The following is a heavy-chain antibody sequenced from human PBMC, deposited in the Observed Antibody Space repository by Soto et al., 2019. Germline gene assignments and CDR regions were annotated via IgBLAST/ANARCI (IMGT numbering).Heavy chain of an antibody. CDR1: GFTFTSST. CDR2: ISTSSSTI. V-gene: IGHV3-48*01. D-gene: IGHD2-15*01. Sequence: EVQLVESGGGLVQPGGSLRLSCAASGFTFTSSTMNWVRQAPGKGLEWISYISTSSSTIYYADSVKGRFTISRDNAKNSAHLQMNSLRAEDAAVYYCAREYCSGGTCYGVFHIWGQGTMVTVSS. CDR3: AREYCSGGTCYGVFHI. J-gene: IGHJ3*02.